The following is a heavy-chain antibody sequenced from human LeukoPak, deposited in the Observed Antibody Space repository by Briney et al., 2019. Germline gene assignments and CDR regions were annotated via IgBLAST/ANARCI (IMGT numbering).Heavy chain of an antibody. CDR1: GGSISSYY. CDR3: ARGVSPLDY. Sequence: SETLSLTCTVSGGSISSYYWSWVRQPAGKGLEWIGRVQSSGSTNHNPSLKSRVTMSVDTSKFQFSLKLSSVTAADTAVYYCARGVSPLDYWGQGTLVTVSS. CDR2: VQSSGST. J-gene: IGHJ4*02. V-gene: IGHV4-4*07. D-gene: IGHD2-8*01.